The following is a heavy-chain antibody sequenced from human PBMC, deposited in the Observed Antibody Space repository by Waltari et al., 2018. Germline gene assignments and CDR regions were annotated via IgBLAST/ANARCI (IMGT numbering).Heavy chain of an antibody. CDR1: GGSISSYY. V-gene: IGHV4-4*07. D-gene: IGHD5-18*01. CDR3: ARVNGYWSTFDY. CDR2: IYTGGST. Sequence: QVQLQESGPGLVKPSETLSLTCTVSGGSISSYYWSWIRQPAGKGLEWIWRIYTGGSTNYNPPLKSRGNMSVDTSKNQFSLKLSSVTAADTAVYYCARVNGYWSTFDYWGQGTLVTVSS. J-gene: IGHJ4*02.